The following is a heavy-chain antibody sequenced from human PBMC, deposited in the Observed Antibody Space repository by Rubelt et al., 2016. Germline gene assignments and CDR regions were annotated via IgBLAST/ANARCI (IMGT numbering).Heavy chain of an antibody. CDR3: ARGSATSHYYYGMDV. Sequence: GSGGGVVQPGGSLRLSCAASGFTFSAYPMHWVRQAPGKGLEWVALISNDGSNPYYTDSVKGRFTISRDNSKNTLYLQMNSLRAEDTAVYYCARGSATSHYYYGMDVWGQGTTVTVSS. V-gene: IGHV3-30*04. CDR2: ISNDGSNP. D-gene: IGHD2-15*01. CDR1: GFTFSAYP. J-gene: IGHJ6*02.